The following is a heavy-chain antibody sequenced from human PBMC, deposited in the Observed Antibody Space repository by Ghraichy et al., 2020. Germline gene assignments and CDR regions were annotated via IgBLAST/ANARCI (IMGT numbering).Heavy chain of an antibody. CDR3: VRDPYGDYKYGGADF. CDR2: IRPDGSER. Sequence: GGSLRLSCTASGFSFGRYWMTWVRQAPGKGLKWVADIRPDGSERSYVDSVKGRFSISRDNAKYALTLEMNGLRVEDTAVYYCVRDPYGDYKYGGADFWGQGTLVTVSS. V-gene: IGHV3-7*01. J-gene: IGHJ4*02. D-gene: IGHD4-17*01. CDR1: GFSFGRYW.